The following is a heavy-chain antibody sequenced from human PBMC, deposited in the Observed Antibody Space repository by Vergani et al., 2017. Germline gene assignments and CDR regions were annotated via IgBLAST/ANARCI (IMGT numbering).Heavy chain of an antibody. CDR3: ARERSGYDYPIDY. J-gene: IGHJ4*02. D-gene: IGHD5-12*01. V-gene: IGHV4-61*02. CDR1: GGSISSGSYY. Sequence: QVQLQESGPGLVKPSQTLSLTCTVSGGSISSGSYYWSWIRQPAGKGLEWIGRIYTSGSTNYNPSLKSRVTISVDTSKNQFSLKLSSVTAADTAVYYCARERSGYDYPIDYWGQGTLVTVSS. CDR2: IYTSGST.